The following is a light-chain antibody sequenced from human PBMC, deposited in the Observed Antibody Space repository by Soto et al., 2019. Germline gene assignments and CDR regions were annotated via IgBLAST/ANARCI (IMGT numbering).Light chain of an antibody. CDR3: NSYTSTSARV. J-gene: IGLJ3*02. CDR2: EVS. Sequence: QSALTQPASVSGSPGQSITISCTGTSGDIGGYNFVSWYQQHPGKAPKVIIYEVSNRPSGVSNRFSGSKSGNMASLTISGLQAEDEADYYCNSYTSTSARVFGGGTKVTVL. V-gene: IGLV2-14*01. CDR1: SGDIGGYNF.